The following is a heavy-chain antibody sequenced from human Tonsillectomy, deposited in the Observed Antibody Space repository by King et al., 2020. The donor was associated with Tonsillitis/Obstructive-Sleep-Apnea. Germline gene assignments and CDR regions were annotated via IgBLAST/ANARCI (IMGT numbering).Heavy chain of an antibody. CDR3: ARLGYSDYDYNYYYYMDV. J-gene: IGHJ6*03. CDR1: GYTFTTYW. V-gene: IGHV5-10-1*01. CDR2: VDPSDSYS. D-gene: IGHD5-12*01. Sequence: VQLVESGAEVIKPGESLRISCKGSGYTFTTYWISWVRQMPGKGLEWMGAVDPSDSYSNYSPSFQGHVTISADKSITTAYLQWSSLKASDTAMYYCARLGYSDYDYNYYYYMDVWGKGTTVTVSS.